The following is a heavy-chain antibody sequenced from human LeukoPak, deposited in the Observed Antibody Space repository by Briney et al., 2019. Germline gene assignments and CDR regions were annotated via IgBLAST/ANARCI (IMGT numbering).Heavy chain of an antibody. CDR1: GFTFSSYG. CDR2: ISYDGSNK. J-gene: IGHJ6*02. D-gene: IGHD3-10*01. Sequence: PGGSLRLSCAASGFTFSSYGMHWVRQAPGKGLEWVAVISYDGSNKYYADSVKGRFTISRDNSKNTLYLQMNSLRAEDTAVYYCAKDSLWFGEDHYYGMDVWGQGTTVTVSS. V-gene: IGHV3-30*18. CDR3: AKDSLWFGEDHYYGMDV.